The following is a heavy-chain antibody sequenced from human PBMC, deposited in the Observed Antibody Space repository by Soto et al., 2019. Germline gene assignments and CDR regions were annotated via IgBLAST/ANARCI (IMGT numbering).Heavy chain of an antibody. J-gene: IGHJ6*02. D-gene: IGHD1-1*01. Sequence: PGGSLRLSCVGSGFRFSDYPLNWVRQAPGQGLEWVANMNRRGTSTNYVDSVRGRFSTSRDNTRNSFYLNMDSLRVGDTATYYCVRGTPTPGLGIWGRGTTVTVSS. CDR2: MNRRGTST. CDR1: GFRFSDYP. CDR3: VRGTPTPGLGI. V-gene: IGHV3-7*03.